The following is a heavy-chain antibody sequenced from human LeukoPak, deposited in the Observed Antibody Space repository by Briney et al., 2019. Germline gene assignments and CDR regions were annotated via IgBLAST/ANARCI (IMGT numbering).Heavy chain of an antibody. V-gene: IGHV3-64D*06. CDR3: AKNDGNIWQPHS. J-gene: IGHJ4*02. Sequence: GGSLRLSCSTSGFTFSNFVMQWVRQTPGKGLEYVSVISTDGSQYYPDSVKDRFTIFRDNSKNTLYLQMNSLRPEDTAIYYCAKNDGNIWQPHSWGQGTLVTVSS. CDR1: GFTFSNFV. CDR2: ISTDGSQ.